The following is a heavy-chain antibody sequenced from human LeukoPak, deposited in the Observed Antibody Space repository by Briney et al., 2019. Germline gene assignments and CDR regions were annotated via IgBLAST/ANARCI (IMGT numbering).Heavy chain of an antibody. V-gene: IGHV3-74*01. D-gene: IGHD1-26*01. Sequence: GGSLRLSCAASGFTFSSYWMHWVGQAPGKGLVWVSRINSDGSTTTYADSVKGRFTISRDNAKNTLYLQINSLRAEDTAVYYCARPASPREYFDYWGQGTLVTVSS. J-gene: IGHJ4*02. CDR1: GFTFSSYW. CDR3: ARPASPREYFDY. CDR2: INSDGSTT.